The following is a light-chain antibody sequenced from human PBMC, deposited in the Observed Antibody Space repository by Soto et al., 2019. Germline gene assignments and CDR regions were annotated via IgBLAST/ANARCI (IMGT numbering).Light chain of an antibody. CDR3: QQYNGFYS. V-gene: IGKV1-5*01. Sequence: DIQMTQSPSTLSASVGDRVTITCRASQSISTWLAWYKQKPGKAPKLLVYDASSLESGVPSRFSGSGSGTEFTLTISSLQPDDFATYYCQQYNGFYSFGQGTRLEIK. CDR2: DAS. CDR1: QSISTW. J-gene: IGKJ2*01.